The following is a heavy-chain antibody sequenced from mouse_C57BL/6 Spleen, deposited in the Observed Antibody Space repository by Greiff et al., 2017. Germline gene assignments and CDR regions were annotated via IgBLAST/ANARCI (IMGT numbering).Heavy chain of an antibody. J-gene: IGHJ4*01. Sequence: VQLQQPGAELVKPGASVKLSCKASGYTFTSYWMHWVKQRPGQGLEWIGMIHPNSDYTNCNEKFKSKATLTVDKSSTTAYMQLSSLTSENSAVSDCASQTTVVTSDFAMDYWGQGTSVTVSS. CDR1: GYTFTSYW. CDR3: ASQTTVVTSDFAMDY. D-gene: IGHD1-1*01. V-gene: IGHV1-64*01. CDR2: IHPNSDYT.